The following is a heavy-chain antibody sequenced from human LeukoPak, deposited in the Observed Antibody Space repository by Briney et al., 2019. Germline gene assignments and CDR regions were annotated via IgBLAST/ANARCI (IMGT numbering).Heavy chain of an antibody. Sequence: GESLKISCKGSGYSFTSYRIGWVRQMPGKGLEWMGIIYPGDSDTRYSPSFQGQVTISADKSISTAYLQWSSLKASDTAMYYCARQARLYSSGWYINDYWGQGTLVTVSS. V-gene: IGHV5-51*01. D-gene: IGHD6-19*01. CDR2: IYPGDSDT. CDR3: ARQARLYSSGWYINDY. J-gene: IGHJ4*02. CDR1: GYSFTSYR.